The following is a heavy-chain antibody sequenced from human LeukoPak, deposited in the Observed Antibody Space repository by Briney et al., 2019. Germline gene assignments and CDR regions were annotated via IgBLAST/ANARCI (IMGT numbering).Heavy chain of an antibody. V-gene: IGHV3-21*01. CDR3: ARVKPDCSSTSCYLNWFDP. CDR2: ISSSSSYI. CDR1: GFTFSSYS. Sequence: GGSLRLSCAASGFTFSSYSVNWVRQAPGKGLEWVSSISSSSSYIYYADSVKGRFTISRDNAKNSLYLQMNSLRAEDTAVYYCARVKPDCSSTSCYLNWFDPWGQGTQVTVSS. J-gene: IGHJ5*02. D-gene: IGHD2-2*01.